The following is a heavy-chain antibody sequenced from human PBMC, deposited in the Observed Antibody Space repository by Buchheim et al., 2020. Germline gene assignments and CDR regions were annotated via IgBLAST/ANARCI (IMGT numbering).Heavy chain of an antibody. D-gene: IGHD3-10*01. CDR2: INPNSGGT. V-gene: IGHV1-2*04. J-gene: IGHJ4*02. Sequence: QVQLVQSGAEVKKPGASVKVSCKASGYTFTGYYMHWVRQAPGQGLEWMGWINPNSGGTNYAQKFQGWVTMTRDTSISTDYMELSRLRSDDTAVYYCARGRPYYYGSGSYYNDYYFDYWGQGTL. CDR1: GYTFTGYY. CDR3: ARGRPYYYGSGSYYNDYYFDY.